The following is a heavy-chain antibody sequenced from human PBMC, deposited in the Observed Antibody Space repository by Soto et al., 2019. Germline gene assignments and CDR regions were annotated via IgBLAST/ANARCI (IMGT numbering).Heavy chain of an antibody. CDR2: ITSSGAA. CDR3: AKAYCSGGSCYSISRYYMDV. J-gene: IGHJ6*03. Sequence: GGSLRLSCEASGFTFNNYAIAWVREAPGKGLEWVSGITSSGAAYYADSVKGRFTISRDNSKNTLYLQMNSLRAEDTAVYYCAKAYCSGGSCYSISRYYMDVWGKGTTVTVSS. V-gene: IGHV3-23*01. D-gene: IGHD2-15*01. CDR1: GFTFNNYA.